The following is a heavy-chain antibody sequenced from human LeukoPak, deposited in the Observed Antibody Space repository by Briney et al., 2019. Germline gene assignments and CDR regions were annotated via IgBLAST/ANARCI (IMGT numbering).Heavy chain of an antibody. CDR1: GGSISSYY. J-gene: IGHJ4*02. Sequence: SETLSLTCTVSGGSISSYYWSWIRQPPGKGLEWIGYIYTIGSTNYNPPLESRVTISVDTSKNHFSLKLSSVTAADTAVYYCARTVVVTAIHYFDYWGQGTLVTVSS. D-gene: IGHD2-21*02. CDR2: IYTIGST. CDR3: ARTVVVTAIHYFDY. V-gene: IGHV4-4*09.